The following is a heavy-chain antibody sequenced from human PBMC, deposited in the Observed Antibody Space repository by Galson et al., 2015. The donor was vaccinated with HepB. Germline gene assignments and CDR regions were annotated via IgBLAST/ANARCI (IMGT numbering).Heavy chain of an antibody. CDR1: GGSFSSYA. CDR2: IMPLFPIG. J-gene: IGHJ4*02. CDR3: ARGGVVAAPFDY. D-gene: IGHD2-15*01. Sequence: SVKVSCKAFGGSFSSYAISWVRQAPGQGLEWMGSIMPLFPIGNYAQKLQGRVTITVDESTRTAYMELSSLRSEDTAIYFCARGGVVAAPFDYWGQGTPVTVSS. V-gene: IGHV1-69*13.